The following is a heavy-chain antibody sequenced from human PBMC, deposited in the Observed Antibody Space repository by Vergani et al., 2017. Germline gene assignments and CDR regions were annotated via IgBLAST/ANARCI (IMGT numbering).Heavy chain of an antibody. J-gene: IGHJ5*02. CDR3: ATTRGYCSSTSCPIGWFDP. V-gene: IGHV3-30-3*01. CDR1: GFTFSSYA. D-gene: IGHD2-2*01. CDR2: ISYDGSNK. Sequence: QVQLVESGGGVVQPGRSLRLSCAASGFTFSSYAMHWVRQAPGKGLEWVAVISYDGSNKYYADSVKGRFTISRDNSKNTLYLQMNSLRAEDTAVYYCATTRGYCSSTSCPIGWFDPWGQGTLVTVSS.